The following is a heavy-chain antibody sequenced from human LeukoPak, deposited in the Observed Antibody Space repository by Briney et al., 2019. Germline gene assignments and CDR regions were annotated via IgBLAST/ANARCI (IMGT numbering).Heavy chain of an antibody. D-gene: IGHD3-10*01. CDR1: GFTFNGFA. V-gene: IGHV3-23*01. CDR2: VGISNSVT. Sequence: GALRLSCAASGFTFNGFAMSWVRQAPGKGLEWVAIVGISNSVTYYADSVKGRFTISRDNSKNTMWLQMNGLRAEDTAVYYCARGPPYGSRSDFFDYWGQGTLVTVSS. CDR3: ARGPPYGSRSDFFDY. J-gene: IGHJ4*02.